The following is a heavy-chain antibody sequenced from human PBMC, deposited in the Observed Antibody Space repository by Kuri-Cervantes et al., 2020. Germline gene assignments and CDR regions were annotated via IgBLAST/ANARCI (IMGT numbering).Heavy chain of an antibody. Sequence: GSLRLSCAASGFTFSSYGMHWVRQAPGKGLEWVAVISYDGSNKYYADSVKGRFTISRDNSKNTLYLQMNSLRAEDTAVYYCARDGYYYYYMDVWGKGTTVTVSS. V-gene: IGHV3-30*03. J-gene: IGHJ6*03. CDR3: ARDGYYYYYMDV. CDR1: GFTFSSYG. CDR2: ISYDGSNK.